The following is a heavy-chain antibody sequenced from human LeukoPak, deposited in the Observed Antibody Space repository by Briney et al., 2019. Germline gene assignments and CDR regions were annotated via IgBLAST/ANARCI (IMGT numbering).Heavy chain of an antibody. J-gene: IGHJ4*02. CDR3: ARDITIFGADLPRFDY. Sequence: ASVKVSCKASGYTFTSYYMHWVRQAPGQGLEWMGIINPSGGSTSYAQKFQGRVTMTRDTSTSTVYMELSSLRSEDTAVYYCARDITIFGADLPRFDYWGQGTLVTVSS. D-gene: IGHD3-3*01. CDR2: INPSGGST. CDR1: GYTFTSYY. V-gene: IGHV1-46*01.